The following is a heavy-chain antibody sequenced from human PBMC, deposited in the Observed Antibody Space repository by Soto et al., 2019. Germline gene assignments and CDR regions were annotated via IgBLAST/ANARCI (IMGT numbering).Heavy chain of an antibody. V-gene: IGHV4-31*03. Sequence: PSETLSLTCSVSGASVTSDSYYWSWIRQHPGKGLEWIGYISHTGSAFYNPSLKSRVSISIDTSTDKFSLRLSSLTAADTAVYYCARWELRDFDSWGPGTLVTAPQ. D-gene: IGHD1-7*01. CDR2: ISHTGSA. J-gene: IGHJ4*02. CDR1: GASVTSDSYY. CDR3: ARWELRDFDS.